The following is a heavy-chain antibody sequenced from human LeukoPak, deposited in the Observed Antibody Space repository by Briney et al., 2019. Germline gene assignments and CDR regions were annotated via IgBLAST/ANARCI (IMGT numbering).Heavy chain of an antibody. V-gene: IGHV4-59*01. D-gene: IGHD2-15*01. Sequence: PSETLSLTCTVSGGSISSYYWGWIRQPPGKGLEWIGYIYYSGSINYNPSPKSRVTISVDTSKNRFSLKLSSVTAADTAVYYCASTLGGYYDYWGQGTLVTVSS. CDR3: ASTLGGYYDY. CDR1: GGSISSYY. J-gene: IGHJ4*02. CDR2: IYYSGSI.